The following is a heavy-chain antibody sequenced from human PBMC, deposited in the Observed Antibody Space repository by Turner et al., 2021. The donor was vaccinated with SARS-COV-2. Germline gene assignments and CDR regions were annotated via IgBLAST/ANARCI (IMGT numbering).Heavy chain of an antibody. J-gene: IGHJ3*01. V-gene: IGHV4-4*07. CDR3: ARANEDLTRALDV. D-gene: IGHD3-16*01. CDR1: GGSISSYF. CDR2: IHSSGII. Sequence: QVQLQESGPGLVKPSETLSLPCTVSGGSISSYFWSWSRQPAGKGLEWIGRIHSSGIINYNPSLKSRVTMSVDTSKNQVSLRLSSVTAADTAVYFCARANEDLTRALDVWGKGTMVTVSA.